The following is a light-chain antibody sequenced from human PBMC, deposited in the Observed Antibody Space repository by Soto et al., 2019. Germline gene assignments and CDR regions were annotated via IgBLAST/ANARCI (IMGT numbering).Light chain of an antibody. CDR3: QHYGYVWT. V-gene: IGKV3-11*01. J-gene: IGKJ1*01. CDR1: QYINTR. Sequence: EIVLTQPPATLSSFPGDRVTLSCRASQYINTRLAWYQHRPGQAPRLLIYQTSIRAAGIPARFSASGSGTEFSLTISSLQPDDLGTYYCQHYGYVWTFGQGTKVDIK. CDR2: QTS.